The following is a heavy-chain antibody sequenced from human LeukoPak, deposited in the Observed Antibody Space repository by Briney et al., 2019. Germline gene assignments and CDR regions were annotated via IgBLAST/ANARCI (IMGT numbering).Heavy chain of an antibody. D-gene: IGHD6-6*01. CDR2: IYHSGST. Sequence: SETLSLTCTVSGYSISSGYYWGWIRQPPGKGLEWIGSIYHSGSTYYNPSLKSRVTISVDTSKNQFSLKLTSVTAADTAVYYCAREGGSSRGLLHAFDIWGQGTMVTVSS. CDR1: GYSISSGYY. CDR3: AREGGSSRGLLHAFDI. V-gene: IGHV4-38-2*02. J-gene: IGHJ3*02.